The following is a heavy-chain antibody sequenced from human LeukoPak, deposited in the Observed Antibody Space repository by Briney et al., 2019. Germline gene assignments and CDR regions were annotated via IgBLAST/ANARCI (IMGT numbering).Heavy chain of an antibody. CDR3: AREDYDILTGYTTLDY. J-gene: IGHJ4*02. CDR2: IYYSGST. V-gene: IGHV4-31*03. D-gene: IGHD3-9*01. CDR1: GGSISSGAYY. Sequence: SETLSLTCTVSGGSISSGAYYWSWIRQHPGKGLEWIGYIYYSGSTYYNPSLKSRLTISVDTSKNQFSLKLSSVTAADTAVYYCAREDYDILTGYTTLDYWGQGTLVTVSS.